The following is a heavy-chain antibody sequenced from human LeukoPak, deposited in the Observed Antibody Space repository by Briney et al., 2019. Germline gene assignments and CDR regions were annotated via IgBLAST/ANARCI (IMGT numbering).Heavy chain of an antibody. Sequence: GGSLRLSCAASGFTFSSYAMSWVRQAPGKGLEWVSAISGSGGSTYYADSVKGRFTISRDNSKNTLYLQMNSLRAEDTAVYYCAKDRMLVEMATIADYWGQGTLVTVSS. V-gene: IGHV3-23*01. D-gene: IGHD5-24*01. CDR2: ISGSGGST. CDR3: AKDRMLVEMATIADY. J-gene: IGHJ4*02. CDR1: GFTFSSYA.